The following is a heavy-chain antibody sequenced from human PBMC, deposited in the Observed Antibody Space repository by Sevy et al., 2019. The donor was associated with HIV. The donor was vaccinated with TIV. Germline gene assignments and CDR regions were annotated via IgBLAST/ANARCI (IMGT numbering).Heavy chain of an antibody. CDR3: ARGFSPAPVAVVVVPAAMSFDY. CDR1: GGSFSGYY. J-gene: IGHJ4*02. Sequence: SETLSLTCAVYGGSFSGYYWSWIRQPPGKGLEWIGEINHSGSTNYNPSLKSRVTISVDTSKNQFSLKLSSVTAADTAVYYCARGFSPAPVAVVVVPAAMSFDYWGQGTLVTVSS. V-gene: IGHV4-34*01. CDR2: INHSGST. D-gene: IGHD2-2*01.